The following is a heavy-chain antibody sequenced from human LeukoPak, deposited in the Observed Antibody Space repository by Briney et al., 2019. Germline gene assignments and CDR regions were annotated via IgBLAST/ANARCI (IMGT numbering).Heavy chain of an antibody. Sequence: GGSLRLSCAASGFTFSAYAMHWVRQAPGKGLEWVGVIWYDGSNKEYADSVKGRFTISRDNSKNTLNLQMNSLRAEDTAVYYCARQYNNVWSFDYWGQGSLVTVSS. CDR3: ARQYNNVWSFDY. V-gene: IGHV3-33*01. CDR2: IWYDGSNK. D-gene: IGHD6-19*01. CDR1: GFTFSAYA. J-gene: IGHJ4*02.